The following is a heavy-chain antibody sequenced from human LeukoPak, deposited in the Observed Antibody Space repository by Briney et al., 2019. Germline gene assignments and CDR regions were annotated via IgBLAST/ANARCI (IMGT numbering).Heavy chain of an antibody. D-gene: IGHD6-13*01. J-gene: IGHJ4*02. CDR1: RYTFTSYH. V-gene: IGHV1-46*01. Sequence: ASVKVSCRASRYTFTSYHMHWVRPAPGQGLEWMGVINPGGVNTNYAQKFQGRVTMTKDTSTSTVYMELSSLRAEDTAVYYCARGFGSSRGYWGQGTLVTVSS. CDR2: INPGGVNT. CDR3: ARGFGSSRGY.